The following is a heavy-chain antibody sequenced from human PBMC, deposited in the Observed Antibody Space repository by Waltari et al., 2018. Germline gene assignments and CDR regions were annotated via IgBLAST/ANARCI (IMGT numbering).Heavy chain of an antibody. Sequence: EVQLVESGGGLVQPGGSLRLSCAASGFTFSSYWMSWVRQAPGKGLEWVANIKQDGSEKYYVDSVKGRFTISRDNAKNSLYLQMISLRAEDTAVYYCAREDSDYYDSSGYLRAYYYYGMDVWGQGTTVTVSS. CDR1: GFTFSSYW. CDR3: AREDSDYYDSSGYLRAYYYYGMDV. CDR2: IKQDGSEK. V-gene: IGHV3-7*01. J-gene: IGHJ6*02. D-gene: IGHD3-22*01.